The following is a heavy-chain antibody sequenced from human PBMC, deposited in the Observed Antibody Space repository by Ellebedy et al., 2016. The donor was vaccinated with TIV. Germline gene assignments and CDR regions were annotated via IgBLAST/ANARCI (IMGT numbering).Heavy chain of an antibody. V-gene: IGHV3-15*07. J-gene: IGHJ3*01. CDR2: IKSKTDGGTT. Sequence: GESLKISCAASGFTFSNAWMNWVRQAPGKGLEWVGRIKSKTDGGTTDYAAPVKGRFTISRDDSKNTLYLQMNSLKTEDTAVYYCTTDPLYDYALHWGQGTMVTVSS. CDR3: TTDPLYDYALH. CDR1: GFTFSNAW. D-gene: IGHD3-16*01.